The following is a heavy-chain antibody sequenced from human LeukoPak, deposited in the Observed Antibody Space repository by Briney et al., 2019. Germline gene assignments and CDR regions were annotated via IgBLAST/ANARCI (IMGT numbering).Heavy chain of an antibody. Sequence: ASVKVSCKTSGYIFIDYEISWVRQAPGQGLEWMGWMNPKSGDTDYEQKFQGRITITRDSSISTVYMELSSLRSEDTALYYCARGRYMDVWGKGTTVTVFS. CDR1: GYIFIDYE. J-gene: IGHJ6*03. CDR2: MNPKSGDT. CDR3: ARGRYMDV. V-gene: IGHV1-8*02.